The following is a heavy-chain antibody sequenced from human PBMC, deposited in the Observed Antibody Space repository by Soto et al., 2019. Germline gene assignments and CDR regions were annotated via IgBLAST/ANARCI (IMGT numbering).Heavy chain of an antibody. CDR2: ISGTGYNT. Sequence: GGSRRLSCAASGFTFTSYSMNWVRLAPGKGLEWVSAISGTGYNTYYADSVKGRFTISRDNTKNTLYLQMNSLRAEDTAVYYCAKAGFSSSWSPTYFDYWGQGTLVTVSS. CDR3: AKAGFSSSWSPTYFDY. D-gene: IGHD6-13*01. V-gene: IGHV3-23*01. CDR1: GFTFTSYS. J-gene: IGHJ4*02.